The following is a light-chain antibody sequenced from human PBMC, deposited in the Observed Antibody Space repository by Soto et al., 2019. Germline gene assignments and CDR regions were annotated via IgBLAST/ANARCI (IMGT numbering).Light chain of an antibody. CDR3: QQRSNWPIT. Sequence: EIVLPQSPATLSLSPGERATLSCRASQSVSSYLAWYQQNPGQAPRLLIYDASNRATGIPARFSGSGSGTDFTLTISSLEPEEFAVYYCQQRSNWPITVGQGTRLEIK. CDR2: DAS. V-gene: IGKV3-11*01. J-gene: IGKJ5*01. CDR1: QSVSSY.